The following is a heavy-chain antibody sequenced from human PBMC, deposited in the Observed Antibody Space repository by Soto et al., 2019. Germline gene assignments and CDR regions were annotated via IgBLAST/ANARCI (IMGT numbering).Heavy chain of an antibody. CDR1: GFTFSSYS. Sequence: VVSLRVSCAASGFTFSSYSMNWVRQAPGKGLEWVSSISSSRSYIYYADSVKGRFTISRDNAKNSLYLQMNSLRAEDTAVYYCARVITMVRGVIYYYYYGMDVWGQGTTVTVSS. CDR3: ARVITMVRGVIYYYYYGMDV. CDR2: ISSSRSYI. V-gene: IGHV3-21*01. D-gene: IGHD3-10*01. J-gene: IGHJ6*02.